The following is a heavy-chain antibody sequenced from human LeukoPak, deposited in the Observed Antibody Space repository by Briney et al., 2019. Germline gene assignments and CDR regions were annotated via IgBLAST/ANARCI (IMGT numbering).Heavy chain of an antibody. V-gene: IGHV5-51*01. CDR3: ARRLGATQPYFDF. CDR1: GYIFTNYW. J-gene: IGHJ4*02. Sequence: GESLKISCQVSGYIFTNYWIGWVRQMPGKGLECMGIIHPGDSETRYSPSFQGQVTISADKSISTAYLQWSGLKASDTAMYYCARRLGATQPYFDFWGQGTLVTVSS. CDR2: IHPGDSET. D-gene: IGHD1-26*01.